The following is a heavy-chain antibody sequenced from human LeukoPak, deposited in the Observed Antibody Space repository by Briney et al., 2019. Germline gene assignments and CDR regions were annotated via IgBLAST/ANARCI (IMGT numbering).Heavy chain of an antibody. CDR1: GGSFSGYY. Sequence: SETLSLTCAVYGGSFSGYYWSWIRQPPGKGLEWIGEINHSGSTNHNPSLKSRVTLSVDTSKNQFSLKLSSVTAADTAVYYCARTEVYCGGDCYSAIDYWGQGTLVTVSS. V-gene: IGHV4-34*01. J-gene: IGHJ4*02. CDR2: INHSGST. D-gene: IGHD2-21*02. CDR3: ARTEVYCGGDCYSAIDY.